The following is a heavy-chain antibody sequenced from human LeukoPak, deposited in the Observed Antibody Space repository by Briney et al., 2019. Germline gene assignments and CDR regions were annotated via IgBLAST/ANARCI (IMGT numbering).Heavy chain of an antibody. CDR3: ATDSGGRFDY. J-gene: IGHJ4*02. CDR1: GGSISSNY. D-gene: IGHD6-19*01. V-gene: IGHV4-59*12. Sequence: SETLSLTCTVSGGSISSNYSSWIRQPPGKGLEWIGYIYYSGSTNYNPSLKSRVTISVDTSKNQFSLKLSSVTAADTAVYYCATDSGGRFDYWGQGTLVTVSS. CDR2: IYYSGST.